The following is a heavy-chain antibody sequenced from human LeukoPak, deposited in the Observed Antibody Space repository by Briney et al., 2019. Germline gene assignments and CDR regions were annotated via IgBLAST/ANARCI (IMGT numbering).Heavy chain of an antibody. CDR3: ARAAGFGYCSSTSCYDHYYYYYMDV. V-gene: IGHV1-69*06. CDR2: IIPIFGAA. J-gene: IGHJ6*03. D-gene: IGHD2-2*01. CDR1: GGTFSSYA. Sequence: ASVKVSCKASGGTFSSYAISWVRQAPEQGLEWMGRIIPIFGAANYAQKFQGRVTITADKSTSTAYMELSSLRSEDTAVYYCARAAGFGYCSSTSCYDHYYYYYMDVWGKGTTVTVSS.